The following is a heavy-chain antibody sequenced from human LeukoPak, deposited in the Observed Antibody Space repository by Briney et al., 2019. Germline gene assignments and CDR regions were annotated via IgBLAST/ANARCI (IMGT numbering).Heavy chain of an antibody. J-gene: IGHJ3*02. V-gene: IGHV3-11*01. D-gene: IGHD5-18*01. CDR3: ARVMSRGYSYGYAFDI. CDR1: GFTFSDYY. CDR2: ISSSGSTI. Sequence: PGGSLRLSCAASGFTFSDYYMSWIRQAPGKGLEWVSYISSSGSTIYYADSVKGRFTISRDNAKNSLYLQMNSPRAEDTAVYYCARVMSRGYSYGYAFDIRGQGTMVTVSS.